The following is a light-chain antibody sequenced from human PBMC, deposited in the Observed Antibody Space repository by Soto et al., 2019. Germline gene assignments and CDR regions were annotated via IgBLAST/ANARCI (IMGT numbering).Light chain of an antibody. CDR1: QTINSF. CDR2: AAS. CDR3: QQSDSIPLT. Sequence: DIEMTQSPSSLSASEGDRVTITCRASQTINSFLNWYQQKSGKAPKLLIYAASSLQGGVPARFSVSGSGTAFTLTISSLQPEDFATYYCQQSDSIPLTCRQGTKLEI. V-gene: IGKV1-39*01. J-gene: IGKJ2*01.